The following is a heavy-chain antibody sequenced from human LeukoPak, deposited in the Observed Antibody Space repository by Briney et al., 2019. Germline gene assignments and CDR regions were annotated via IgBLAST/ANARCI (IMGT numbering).Heavy chain of an antibody. CDR3: ARAQTGTTKYYYYGMDV. Sequence: PSQTLSLTCTVSGGSISSGGYYWSWIRQHPGKGLEWIGYIYYSGSTYYNPSLKSRVTISVDTSKNQFSLKLSSVTAADTAVYYCARAQTGTTKYYYYGMDVWGQGTTATVSS. V-gene: IGHV4-31*03. J-gene: IGHJ6*02. D-gene: IGHD1-1*01. CDR1: GGSISSGGYY. CDR2: IYYSGST.